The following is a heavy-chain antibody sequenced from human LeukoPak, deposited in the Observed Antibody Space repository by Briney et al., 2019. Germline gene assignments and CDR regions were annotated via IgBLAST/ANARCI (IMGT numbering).Heavy chain of an antibody. J-gene: IGHJ3*02. CDR1: GYTFTGYY. Sequence: GASVTVSCKASGYTFTGYYMHRVRQAPGQGLEWMGWINPNSGGTNYAQKFQGRVTMTRDTSISTAYMELSRLRSDDTAVYYCARDVYSSDAFDIWGQGTMVTVSS. V-gene: IGHV1-2*02. CDR3: ARDVYSSDAFDI. D-gene: IGHD6-13*01. CDR2: INPNSGGT.